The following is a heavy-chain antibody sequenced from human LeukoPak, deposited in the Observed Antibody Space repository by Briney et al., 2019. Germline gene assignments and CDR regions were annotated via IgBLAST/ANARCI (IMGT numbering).Heavy chain of an antibody. CDR3: AREGLSSSWFGEFDY. CDR2: ISAYNGNT. V-gene: IGHV1-18*01. Sequence: ASVKVSCKASGYTFTSYGISWVRQAPGQGLEWMGWISAYNGNTNYAQKLQGRVTMTTDTSTSTAYMELRSLRSDDTAVYYCAREGLSSSWFGEFDYWGQGTQVTVSS. J-gene: IGHJ4*02. D-gene: IGHD6-13*01. CDR1: GYTFTSYG.